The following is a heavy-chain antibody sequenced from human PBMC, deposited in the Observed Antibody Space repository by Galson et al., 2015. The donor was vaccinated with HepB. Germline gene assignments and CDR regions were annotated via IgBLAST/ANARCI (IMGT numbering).Heavy chain of an antibody. J-gene: IGHJ6*03. CDR3: ARVWQWVASRKFYYYYMDV. V-gene: IGHV3-53*01. D-gene: IGHD6-19*01. CDR1: GFTVSSHY. CDR2: IYSGGST. Sequence: SLRLSCAVSGFTVSSHYMSWVRQAPGKGLEWVSVIYSGGSTYYTDSVQGRFTISRDNSKNTLYLQMNSLRAEDTALYYCARVWQWVASRKFYYYYMDVWGKGTTVTVSS.